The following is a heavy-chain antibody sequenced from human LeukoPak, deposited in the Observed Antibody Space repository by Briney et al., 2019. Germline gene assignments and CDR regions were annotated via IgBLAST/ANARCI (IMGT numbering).Heavy chain of an antibody. V-gene: IGHV4-59*01. Sequence: ASETLSLTCTVSGGSISSYYWSWIRQPPGKGLEWIGYIYYSGSTNYNPSLKSRVTISVDTSKNQFSLKLSSVTAADTAVYYCAGDSARSYMDVWGKGTTVTVSS. CDR1: GGSISSYY. CDR3: AGDSARSYMDV. J-gene: IGHJ6*03. CDR2: IYYSGST. D-gene: IGHD6-6*01.